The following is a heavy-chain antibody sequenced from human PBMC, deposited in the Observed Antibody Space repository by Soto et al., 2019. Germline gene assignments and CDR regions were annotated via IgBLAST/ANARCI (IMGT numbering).Heavy chain of an antibody. J-gene: IGHJ5*02. CDR1: GGTFSSYA. D-gene: IGHD2-2*01. Sequence: GASVKVFCKASGGTFSSYAISWVRQAPGQGLEWMGWISLYSDGTNYAQKFQGRVSMTTDTSTTTAYMELRSLRSDDTAVYYCARVVPGAEAWFGPWGQGTLVTVSS. CDR2: ISLYSDGT. V-gene: IGHV1-18*01. CDR3: ARVVPGAEAWFGP.